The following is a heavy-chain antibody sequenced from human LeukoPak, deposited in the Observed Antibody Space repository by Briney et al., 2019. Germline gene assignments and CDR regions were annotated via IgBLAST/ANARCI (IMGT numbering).Heavy chain of an antibody. D-gene: IGHD4-11*01. J-gene: IGHJ4*02. CDR3: ARWSLIEDSKDTTDY. V-gene: IGHV4-59*08. CDR1: GGSISSYY. Sequence: SETLSLTCTVSGGSISSYYWSWIRQPPGKGLVWIGYIYYSGSTNYNPSLKSRVTISVDTSKNQFSLKLSSVTAADTAVYYCARWSLIEDSKDTTDYWGQGTLVTVSS. CDR2: IYYSGST.